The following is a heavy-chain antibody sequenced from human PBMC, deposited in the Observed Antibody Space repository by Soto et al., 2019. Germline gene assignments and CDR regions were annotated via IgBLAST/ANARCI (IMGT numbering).Heavy chain of an antibody. J-gene: IGHJ5*01. D-gene: IGHD2-2*01. V-gene: IGHV3-74*01. Sequence: TGGSLRLSCAASGFTFSSYWMHWVRQAPGKGLVWVSRINSDGSSTSYADSVKGRFTISRDNAKNTLYLQMNSLRAEDTAVYYCARVMRGYCSSTSCYGWFDYWGQGTLVTVSS. CDR2: INSDGSST. CDR1: GFTFSSYW. CDR3: ARVMRGYCSSTSCYGWFDY.